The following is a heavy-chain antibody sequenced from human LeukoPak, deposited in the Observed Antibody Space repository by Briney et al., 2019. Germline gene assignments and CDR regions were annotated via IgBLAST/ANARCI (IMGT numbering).Heavy chain of an antibody. CDR2: IKSKRDGGTT. CDR3: TTKTGIAVGAGTDY. J-gene: IGHJ4*02. Sequence: GGSLRLSCAASGFTFSSAWMTWVRQAPGKGLEWVGRIKSKRDGGTTDYAAPVKGRFTISRDDSENTLYLQMNSLKSEDTAIYYCTTKTGIAVGAGTDYWGQGIPVIVSS. D-gene: IGHD6-19*01. V-gene: IGHV3-15*01. CDR1: GFTFSSAW.